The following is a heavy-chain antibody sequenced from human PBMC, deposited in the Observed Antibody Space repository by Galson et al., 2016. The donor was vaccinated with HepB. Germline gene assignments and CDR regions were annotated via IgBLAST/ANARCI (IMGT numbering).Heavy chain of an antibody. J-gene: IGHJ6*04. D-gene: IGHD3-10*01. Sequence: SLRLSCAASGFTFSSYAMHWVRQAPGKGLEWVAVISYDGSNKYYADSVKGRFTISRDNSKNTLYLQMNSLEAEDTAMYYCARDLRGQGGVWGKGTTVTVSS. CDR3: ARDLRGQGGV. CDR1: GFTFSSYA. V-gene: IGHV3-30-3*01. CDR2: ISYDGSNK.